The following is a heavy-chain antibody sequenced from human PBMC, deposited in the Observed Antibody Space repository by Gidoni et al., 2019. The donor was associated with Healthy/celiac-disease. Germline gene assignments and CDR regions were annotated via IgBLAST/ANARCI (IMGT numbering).Heavy chain of an antibody. CDR2: ISSSSSTI. CDR1: GFTFSSYS. Sequence: EVQLVESGGGLVQPGGSLRLSCAASGFTFSSYSMNWVRQAPGKGLEWVSYISSSSSTIYYADSVKGRFTISRDNAKNSLYLQMNSLRDEDTAVYYCARDLQYCSSTSCFGYYGMDVWGQGTTVTVSS. V-gene: IGHV3-48*02. D-gene: IGHD2-2*01. CDR3: ARDLQYCSSTSCFGYYGMDV. J-gene: IGHJ6*02.